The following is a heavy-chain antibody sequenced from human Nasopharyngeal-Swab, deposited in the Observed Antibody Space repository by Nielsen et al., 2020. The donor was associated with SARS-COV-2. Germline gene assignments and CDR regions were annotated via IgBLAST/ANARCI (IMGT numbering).Heavy chain of an antibody. CDR3: ARDRLEGGNYYYYYGMDV. CDR2: ISAYNGNT. Sequence: WVRQAPGQGLEWMGWISAYNGNTNYAQKLQGRVTMTTGTSTSTAYMELRSLRSDDTAVYYCARDRLEGGNYYYYYGMDVWGQGTTVTVSS. J-gene: IGHJ6*02. V-gene: IGHV1-18*01. D-gene: IGHD3-16*01.